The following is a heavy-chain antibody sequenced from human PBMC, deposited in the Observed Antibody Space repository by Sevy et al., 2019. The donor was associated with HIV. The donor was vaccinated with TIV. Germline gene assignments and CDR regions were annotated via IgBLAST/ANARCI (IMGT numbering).Heavy chain of an antibody. V-gene: IGHV3-30*04. D-gene: IGHD2-15*01. J-gene: IGHJ4*02. Sequence: GGSLRLSCAASGFSLSDHAVSWVRQTPGKGLEWLAVISYNGRIQYDEDSVKGRFTISKDDSKNTLYLQLNSLRAEDTAVYYCARFVGYCSGGRCSIIDFWGQGTLVTVSS. CDR2: ISYNGRIQ. CDR3: ARFVGYCSGGRCSIIDF. CDR1: GFSLSDHA.